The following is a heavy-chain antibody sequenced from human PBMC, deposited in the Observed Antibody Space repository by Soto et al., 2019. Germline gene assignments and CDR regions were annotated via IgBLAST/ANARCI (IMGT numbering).Heavy chain of an antibody. CDR2: INHSGST. D-gene: IGHD1-26*01. V-gene: IGHV4-34*01. CDR1: GGSFSGYY. Sequence: QVQLQQWGAGLLKPSETLSLICAVYGGSFSGYYWSWIRQPPGKGLEWIGEINHSGSTNYNPSLKSRVTISVDTSKNQFSLKLSSVTAADTAVYYCARRWELRRFQHWGQGTLVTVSS. CDR3: ARRWELRRFQH. J-gene: IGHJ1*01.